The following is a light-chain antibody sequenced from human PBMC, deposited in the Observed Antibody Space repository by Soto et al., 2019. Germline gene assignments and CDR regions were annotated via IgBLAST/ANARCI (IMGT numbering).Light chain of an antibody. J-gene: IGKJ5*01. CDR2: AAS. V-gene: IGKV1-39*01. CDR3: QQNYITPQVT. Sequence: DIQMTQSPSSLSASVGDRVTITCRASQTINNYLNWYQQKPGKAPKLLIYAASNLLSGVPSRFSGGGSGTDFTLTISSLQPEDFATYFCQQNYITPQVTFGQGTRLEIK. CDR1: QTINNY.